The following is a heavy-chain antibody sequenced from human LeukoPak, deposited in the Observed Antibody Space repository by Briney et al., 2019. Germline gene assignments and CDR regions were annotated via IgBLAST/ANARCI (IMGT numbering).Heavy chain of an antibody. CDR1: GYTFTSYY. V-gene: IGHV1-46*01. CDR3: ARGYYYDSSGYFRQNRDAFDI. D-gene: IGHD3-22*01. Sequence: ASVKVSCKASGYTFTSYYMHWVRQAPGQGLEWMGIINPSGGSTSYAQKFQDRLTMTRDTSISTAYMELSRLRSDDTAVYYCARGYYYDSSGYFRQNRDAFDIWGQGTMVTVSS. J-gene: IGHJ3*02. CDR2: INPSGGST.